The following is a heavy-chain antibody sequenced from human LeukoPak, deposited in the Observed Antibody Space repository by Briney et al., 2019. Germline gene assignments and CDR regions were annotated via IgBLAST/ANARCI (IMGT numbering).Heavy chain of an antibody. CDR3: ARESVTMVRGVIGSSRFYYYGMDV. D-gene: IGHD3-10*01. CDR2: INGDGSST. J-gene: IGHJ6*02. Sequence: GGSLRLSCAASGFTFGSYWMYWVRQAPGKGLVWVSRINGDGSSTTYADSVQGRFTISRDNAKNTLYLQMNSLRAEDTAVYYCARESVTMVRGVIGSSRFYYYGMDVWGQGTTVTVSS. CDR1: GFTFGSYW. V-gene: IGHV3-74*01.